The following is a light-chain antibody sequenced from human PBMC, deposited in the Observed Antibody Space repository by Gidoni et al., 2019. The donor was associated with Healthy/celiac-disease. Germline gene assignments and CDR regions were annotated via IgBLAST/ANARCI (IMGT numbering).Light chain of an antibody. CDR3: QQSYSTPIT. J-gene: IGKJ5*01. CDR2: AAS. CDR1: QSMSSY. V-gene: IGKV1-39*01. Sequence: DIKLTQSPSSLSASVGDRVTITCRASQSMSSYLNWYQQKPGKAPKLLIYAASSLQSGVPSRFSGSGSGTDFTLTISSLQPEDFATYYFQQSYSTPITFGQGTRLEIK.